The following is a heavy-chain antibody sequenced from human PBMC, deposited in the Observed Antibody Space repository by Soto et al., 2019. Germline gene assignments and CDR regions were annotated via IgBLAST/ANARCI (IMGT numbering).Heavy chain of an antibody. CDR2: ISNGPRSK. CDR1: GFSLSDHD. V-gene: IGHV3-11*01. J-gene: IGHJ4*02. Sequence: QVQLVESGGGLVRPGGSLRLSCAASGFSLSDHDMTWVRQAPGKGLEWISYISNGPRSKYDADSVKGRFTISRDNDKNSLFLEMSWLRAEDTAVYYCARGKANINGYPVLDYWGQGALVTVSS. CDR3: ARGKANINGYPVLDY. D-gene: IGHD5-18*01.